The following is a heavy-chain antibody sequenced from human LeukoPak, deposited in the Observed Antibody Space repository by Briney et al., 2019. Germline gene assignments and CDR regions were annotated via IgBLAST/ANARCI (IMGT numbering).Heavy chain of an antibody. CDR2: IYHSGST. V-gene: IGHV4-30-2*01. CDR3: AGERIAVAGTGY. CDR1: GGSISSGGYY. J-gene: IGHJ4*02. Sequence: SETLSLTCTVSGGSISSGGYYWSWIRQPPGKGLEWIGYIYHSGSTYYNPSLKSRVTISVDRSKNQFSLKLSSVTAADTAVYYCAGERIAVAGTGYWGQGTLVTVSS. D-gene: IGHD6-19*01.